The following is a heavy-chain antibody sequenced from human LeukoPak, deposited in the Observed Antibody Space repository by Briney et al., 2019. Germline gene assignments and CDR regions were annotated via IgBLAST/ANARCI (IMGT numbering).Heavy chain of an antibody. V-gene: IGHV1-69*02. CDR1: GYTFTGYY. CDR3: ASTPPRVGATNYYYYGMDV. J-gene: IGHJ6*02. CDR2: IIPILGIA. Sequence: SVKVSCKASGYTFTGYYMHWVRQAPGQGLEWMGRIIPILGIANYAQKFQGRVTITADKSTSTAYMELSSLRSEDTAVYYCASTPPRVGATNYYYYGMDVWGQGTTVTVSS. D-gene: IGHD1-26*01.